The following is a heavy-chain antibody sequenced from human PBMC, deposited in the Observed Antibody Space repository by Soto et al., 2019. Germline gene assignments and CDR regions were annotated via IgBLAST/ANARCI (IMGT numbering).Heavy chain of an antibody. Sequence: QVQLVQSGAEVKKPGSSVRASCEVSGGTFITYAINWVRQAPGQELEWMGVIIPVFGTVNYAQKFQGRVTITADKSTGTASMELSSLRSEDTAVYYCAASGTDFWSGPPLNYYYGLNVWGQGTPVTVSS. CDR2: IIPVFGTV. D-gene: IGHD3-3*01. J-gene: IGHJ6*02. V-gene: IGHV1-69*06. CDR1: GGTFITYA. CDR3: AASGTDFWSGPPLNYYYGLNV.